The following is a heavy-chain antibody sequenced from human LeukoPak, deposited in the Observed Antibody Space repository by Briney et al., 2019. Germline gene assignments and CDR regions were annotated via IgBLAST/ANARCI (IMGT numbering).Heavy chain of an antibody. CDR2: ISSSSSYI. J-gene: IGHJ3*02. CDR1: GFTFSSYS. CDR3: ARVMRRAPGAFDI. Sequence: GGSLRLSCAASGFTFSSYSMNWVRQAPGKGLEWVSSISSSSSYINYADSLKGRFTISRDNAKNSLYLQMNSLRAEDTAVYYCARVMRRAPGAFDIWGQGTMVTASS. V-gene: IGHV3-21*01.